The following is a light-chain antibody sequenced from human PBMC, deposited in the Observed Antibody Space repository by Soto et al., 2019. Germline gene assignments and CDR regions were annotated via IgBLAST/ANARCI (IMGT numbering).Light chain of an antibody. CDR1: TGAVTSGHY. CDR2: ATN. Sequence: QAVVTQEPSLTVSPEGTVTLTCGSNTGAVTSGHYPYWFQQKPGQAPRTLIYATNNKHSWTPARFSGSLLGDKAALTLSGAQPEDEAEYYCSLSYGAFAMFGGGTKLTVL. J-gene: IGLJ3*02. CDR3: SLSYGAFAM. V-gene: IGLV7-46*01.